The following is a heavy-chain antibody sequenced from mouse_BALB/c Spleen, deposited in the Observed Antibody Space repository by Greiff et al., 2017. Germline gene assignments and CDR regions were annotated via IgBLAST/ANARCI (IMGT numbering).Heavy chain of an antibody. CDR2: INSNGGST. CDR3: ARWLLRGAMDY. Sequence: EVQLVESGGGLVQPGGSLKLSCAASGFTFSSYGMSWVRQTPDKRLELVATINSNGGSTYYPDSVKGRFTISRDNAKNTLYLQMSSLKSEDTAMYYCARWLLRGAMDYWGQGTSVTVSS. J-gene: IGHJ4*01. CDR1: GFTFSSYG. D-gene: IGHD2-3*01. V-gene: IGHV5-6-3*01.